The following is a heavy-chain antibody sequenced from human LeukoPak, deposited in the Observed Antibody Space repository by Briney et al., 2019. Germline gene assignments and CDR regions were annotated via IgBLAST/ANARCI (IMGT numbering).Heavy chain of an antibody. CDR3: ARVLSNWNYHDY. Sequence: ASVKVSCKASGYTFTGYYMHWVRQAPGQGLEWLGWINPNSGGTNYAQKFQGRVTMTRDTSISTAYMELSRLRSDDTAVYYCARVLSNWNYHDYWGQGTLVTVSS. D-gene: IGHD1-1*01. V-gene: IGHV1-2*02. CDR2: INPNSGGT. J-gene: IGHJ4*02. CDR1: GYTFTGYY.